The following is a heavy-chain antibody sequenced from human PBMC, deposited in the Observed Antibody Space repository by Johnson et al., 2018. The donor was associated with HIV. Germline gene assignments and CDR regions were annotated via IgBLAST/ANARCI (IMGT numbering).Heavy chain of an antibody. CDR3: ARDPRSWYDDAFDI. CDR2: ISWDRGSI. V-gene: IGHV3-9*01. Sequence: VQLVESGGGLVQPGRYLRLSCAASGFTVDDYAMHWVRQAPGKGLEWVSGISWDRGSIGYADSVKGRFTISRDNAKNSLYLQMDSLRAEDTALYYCARDPRSWYDDAFDIWGQGTMVTVSS. CDR1: GFTVDDYA. J-gene: IGHJ3*02. D-gene: IGHD6-13*01.